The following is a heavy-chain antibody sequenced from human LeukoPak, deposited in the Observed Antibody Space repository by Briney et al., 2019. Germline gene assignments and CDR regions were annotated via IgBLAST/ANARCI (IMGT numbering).Heavy chain of an antibody. Sequence: SETLSLTCTVSGGSISSSDYYWSWIRQPPGKGLEWIGYIYYSGSTYYNPSLKSRVTISVDTSKNQSSLKLSSVTAADTAVYYCARSNIVVVPAAIDFDYWGQGTLATVSS. J-gene: IGHJ4*02. CDR1: GGSISSSDYY. CDR2: IYYSGST. V-gene: IGHV4-30-4*01. CDR3: ARSNIVVVPAAIDFDY. D-gene: IGHD2-2*01.